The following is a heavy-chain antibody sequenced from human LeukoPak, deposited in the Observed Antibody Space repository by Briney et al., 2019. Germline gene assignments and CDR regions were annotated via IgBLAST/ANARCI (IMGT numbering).Heavy chain of an antibody. Sequence: ASVKVSCKASGYTFTSYDINWVRQATGQGLEWMGWMNPNSGNTGYAQKFQGRVTITADKSTSTAYMELSSLRSEDTAAYYCARDPRYDSSGYYYFDYWGQGTLVTVSS. CDR3: ARDPRYDSSGYYYFDY. CDR2: MNPNSGNT. D-gene: IGHD3-22*01. J-gene: IGHJ4*02. CDR1: GYTFTSYD. V-gene: IGHV1-8*01.